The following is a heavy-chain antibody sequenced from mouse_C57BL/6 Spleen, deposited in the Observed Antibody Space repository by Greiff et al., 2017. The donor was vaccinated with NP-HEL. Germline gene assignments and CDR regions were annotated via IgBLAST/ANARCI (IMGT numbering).Heavy chain of an antibody. D-gene: IGHD1-1*01. CDR1: GFTFSDYG. Sequence: EVKLVESGGGLVKPGGSLKLSCAASGFTFSDYGMHWVRQAPEKGLEWVAYISSGSSTIYYADTVKGRFTISRDNAKNTLFLQMTSLRSEDTAMYYCARPSYYGNAMDYWGQGTSVTVSS. CDR3: ARPSYYGNAMDY. J-gene: IGHJ4*01. CDR2: ISSGSSTI. V-gene: IGHV5-17*01.